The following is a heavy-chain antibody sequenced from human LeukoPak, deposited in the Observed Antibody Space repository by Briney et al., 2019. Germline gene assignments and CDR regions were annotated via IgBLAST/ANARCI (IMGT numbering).Heavy chain of an antibody. D-gene: IGHD3-3*01. J-gene: IGHJ6*03. CDR2: ISAYNGNT. CDR1: GYTFTSYG. Sequence: ASVQVSCKASGYTFTSYGISWVRQAPGQGLEWMGWISAYNGNTNYAQKLQGRVTMTTDTSTSTAYMELRSLRSDDTAVYYCARVDYDFWSGYLAGGYYYYYMDVWGKGTTVTVSS. CDR3: ARVDYDFWSGYLAGGYYYYYMDV. V-gene: IGHV1-18*01.